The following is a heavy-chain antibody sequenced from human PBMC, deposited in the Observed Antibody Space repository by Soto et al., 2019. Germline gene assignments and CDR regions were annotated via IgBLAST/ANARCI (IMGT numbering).Heavy chain of an antibody. CDR2: IGSRTSDI. J-gene: IGHJ3*01. D-gene: IGHD3-3*01. CDR3: VRDYYYTSGYPKTFDV. CDR1: GFTLSRHT. Sequence: PXGALRLQCSASGFTLSRHTMYWVRQAPGKGLEWVSFIGSRTSDIYYADSVKGRFTISRDNAKNSLYLDLTRLRAEDTAVYFCVRDYYYTSGYPKTFDVWGQGTMVTVSS. V-gene: IGHV3-21*01.